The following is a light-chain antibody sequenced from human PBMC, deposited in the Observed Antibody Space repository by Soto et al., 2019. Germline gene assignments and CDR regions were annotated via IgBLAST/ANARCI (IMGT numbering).Light chain of an antibody. CDR3: SSYTTSNTRQVV. CDR2: DVT. J-gene: IGLJ1*01. V-gene: IGLV2-14*01. CDR1: SSDVGGYNY. Sequence: QSALTQPASVSGSPGQSITISCTGTSSDVGGYNYVSWYQQHPGKAPRFVIYDVTNRPSGVSNRFSGSKSGNTASLTISGLQAEDESDYYCSSYTTSNTRQVVVGTGTKLTAL.